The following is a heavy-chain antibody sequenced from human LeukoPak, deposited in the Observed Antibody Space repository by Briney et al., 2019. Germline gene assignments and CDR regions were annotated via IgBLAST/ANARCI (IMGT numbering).Heavy chain of an antibody. Sequence: GGSLRLSCAASGFTFTSNALSWVRQAPGKGLEWVSSISGAGNAIYYADSVKGRFTISRDNSKNTLYLQMNSLRAEDTAVYYCAKEYSSSWARVFDYWGQGTLVTDSS. CDR1: GFTFTSNA. D-gene: IGHD6-13*01. J-gene: IGHJ4*02. V-gene: IGHV3-23*01. CDR3: AKEYSSSWARVFDY. CDR2: ISGAGNAI.